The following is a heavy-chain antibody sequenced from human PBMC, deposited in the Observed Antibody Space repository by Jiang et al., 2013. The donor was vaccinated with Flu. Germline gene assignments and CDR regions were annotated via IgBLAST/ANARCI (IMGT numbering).Heavy chain of an antibody. Sequence: GAEVKKPGESLTISCEASGYGFSNFWIAWVRQMPGKGLEWMGIIYPDDSDARYSPSFQGQVTFSVDKSISTAYLQWSSLKASDTAKYYCARLRYYGSGNSPFAYWGQGTLVTVSS. V-gene: IGHV5-51*01. CDR3: ARLRYYGSGNSPFAY. J-gene: IGHJ4*02. D-gene: IGHD3-10*01. CDR1: GYGFSNFW. CDR2: IYPDDSDA.